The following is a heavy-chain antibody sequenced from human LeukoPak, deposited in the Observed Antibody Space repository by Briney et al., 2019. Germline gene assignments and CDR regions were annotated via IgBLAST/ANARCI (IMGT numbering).Heavy chain of an antibody. CDR1: GYTFTSYG. CDR3: AREEGDYGDQGGMDV. Sequence: ASVKVSCKASGYTFTSYGISWVRQAPGQGLEWMGWISAYNGNTNYAQKLQGRVTMTTDTSTSTAYMELRSLRSDDTAVYYCAREEGDYGDQGGMDVWGQGTTVTVSS. J-gene: IGHJ6*02. CDR2: ISAYNGNT. V-gene: IGHV1-18*01. D-gene: IGHD4-17*01.